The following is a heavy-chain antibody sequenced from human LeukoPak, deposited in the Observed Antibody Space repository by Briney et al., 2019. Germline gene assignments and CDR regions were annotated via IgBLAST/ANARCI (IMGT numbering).Heavy chain of an antibody. D-gene: IGHD4-23*01. J-gene: IGHJ4*02. V-gene: IGHV5-51*03. Sequence: GESLKISCKGSGYSFTSYSIGWVRQMPGKGLGWMRIIYPGDSDTRYSPSSQGQVTISADTSITTAYPQCSSLKASYTAMYYCVTVVTSAPGYWGQGTLVTASS. CDR1: GYSFTSYS. CDR2: IYPGDSDT. CDR3: VTVVTSAPGY.